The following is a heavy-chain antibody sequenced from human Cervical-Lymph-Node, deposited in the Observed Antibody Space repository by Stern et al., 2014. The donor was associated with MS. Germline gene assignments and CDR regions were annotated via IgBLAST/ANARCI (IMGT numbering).Heavy chain of an antibody. CDR2: VSYDGTQR. CDR3: ARGGRGVGLEY. CDR1: GFTFSTYA. Sequence: QVQLVQSGGGVVQPGRSLSLSCVASGFTFSTYAMHWVRQAPGKGLERVACVSYDGTQRNSTDSVKARFTISRDNSKNTLYLHMNSLRDEDTAVYFCARGGRGVGLEYWGQGALVTVSS. D-gene: IGHD3-10*01. J-gene: IGHJ4*02. V-gene: IGHV3-30-3*01.